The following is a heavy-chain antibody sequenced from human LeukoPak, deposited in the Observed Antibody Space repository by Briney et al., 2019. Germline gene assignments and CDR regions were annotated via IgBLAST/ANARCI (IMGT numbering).Heavy chain of an antibody. V-gene: IGHV3-21*01. Sequence: TGGSLRLSCAASGFTFSSYSMNWVRQAPGKGLEWVSFISSSSSYIYYADSVKGRFTISRDNAKNSLYLQMNSLRAEDTAVYYCARGEYGSGSYHIDYWAQGTLVTVSS. CDR1: GFTFSSYS. J-gene: IGHJ4*02. D-gene: IGHD3-10*01. CDR2: ISSSSSYI. CDR3: ARGEYGSGSYHIDY.